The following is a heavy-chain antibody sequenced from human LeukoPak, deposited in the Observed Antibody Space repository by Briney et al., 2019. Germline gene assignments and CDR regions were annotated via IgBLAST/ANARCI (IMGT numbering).Heavy chain of an antibody. CDR2: ISRYSSAT. J-gene: IGHJ4*02. CDR1: GYIFSDYY. Sequence: GASVKVSCKASGYIFSDYYTHWVRQAPGRGFEWMGWISRYSSATKLAQKFQGRVTLTRDTSISTAYVELSNLASDDTGVNYWVSWAGGNSDVASFDYWGQGTLVIVSS. V-gene: IGHV1-2*02. D-gene: IGHD1-14*01. CDR3: VSWAGGNSDVASFDY.